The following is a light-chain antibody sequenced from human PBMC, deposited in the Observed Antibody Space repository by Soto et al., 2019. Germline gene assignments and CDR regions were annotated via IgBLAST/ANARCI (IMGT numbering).Light chain of an antibody. Sequence: EIVLTQSPGTLSLSPGERATLSCRASQSVSSSYLAWYQQKPGQAPRLLIYGASSRATCIPDRFCGSGSGTDFTLTISIRESEDFAVYFCQQYGSSPRLTCGGGTKVDIK. CDR3: QQYGSSPRLT. V-gene: IGKV3-20*01. CDR1: QSVSSSY. J-gene: IGKJ4*01. CDR2: GAS.